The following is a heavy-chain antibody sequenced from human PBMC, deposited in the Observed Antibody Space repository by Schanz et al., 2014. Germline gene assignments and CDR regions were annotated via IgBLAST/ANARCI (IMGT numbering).Heavy chain of an antibody. CDR1: GFGFDDYA. D-gene: IGHD6-19*01. CDR2: IGYDGSEK. V-gene: IGHV3-30*02. J-gene: IGHJ6*02. CDR3: AKDGGPVANTEHFYYMDA. Sequence: VQLVESGGVVVQPGGSLRLSCAASGFGFDDYAMSWVRQAPGKGLEWVANIGYDGSEKYYVDSVKGRFTISRDNSKNTLYLQMNSLRAEDTAVDYCAKDGGPVANTEHFYYMDAWGQGTTVIVSS.